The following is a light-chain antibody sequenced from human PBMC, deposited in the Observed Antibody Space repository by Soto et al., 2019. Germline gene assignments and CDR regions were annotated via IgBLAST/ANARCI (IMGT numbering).Light chain of an antibody. V-gene: IGKV3-15*01. J-gene: IGKJ1*01. CDR2: VAS. CDR3: QQYKTGGT. CDR1: QDISNA. Sequence: EIVMTQSPATLSVSPGERATLSCRASQDISNALAWYQQKPGQAPRLLMYVASTRTTGIPARFSGSGSGTEFTPTISGLQSEDFAVYYCQQYKTGGTFGQGTKVEIK.